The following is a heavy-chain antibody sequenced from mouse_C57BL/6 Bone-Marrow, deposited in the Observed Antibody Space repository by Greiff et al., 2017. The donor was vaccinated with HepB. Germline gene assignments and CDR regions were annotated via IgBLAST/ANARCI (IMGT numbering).Heavy chain of an antibody. CDR1: GYTFTDHT. V-gene: IGHV1-78*01. CDR3: AFYDYDYFDY. J-gene: IGHJ2*01. D-gene: IGHD2-4*01. Sequence: QVQLKESDAELVKPGASVKISCKVSGYTFTDHTIHWMKQRPEQGLEWIGYIYPRDGSTKYNQKFKDKATLTADKSSSTAYMQLSSLTSEDSAVYYCAFYDYDYFDYWGQGTTLTVSS. CDR2: IYPRDGST.